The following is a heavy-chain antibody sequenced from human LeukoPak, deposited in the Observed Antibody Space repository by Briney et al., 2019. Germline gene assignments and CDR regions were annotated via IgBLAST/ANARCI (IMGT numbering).Heavy chain of an antibody. CDR3: AREVVVVVAATIDY. D-gene: IGHD2-15*01. V-gene: IGHV4-4*07. CDR1: GGSISSYY. J-gene: IGHJ4*02. Sequence: SETLSLTCTVSGGSISSYYWSWIRQPAGKGLEWIVRIYTSGSTNYNPSLKSRVTMSVDTSKNQFSLKLSSVTAADTAVYYCAREVVVVVAATIDYWGQGTLVTVST. CDR2: IYTSGST.